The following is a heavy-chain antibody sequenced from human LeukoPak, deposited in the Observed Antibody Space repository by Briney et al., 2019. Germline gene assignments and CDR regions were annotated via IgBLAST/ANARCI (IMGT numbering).Heavy chain of an antibody. D-gene: IGHD4-17*01. J-gene: IGHJ5*02. CDR3: ARDGLLRAVTRSLS. CDR2: IYYSGST. CDR1: GGSISSSSYY. V-gene: IGHV4-39*07. Sequence: SETLSLTCTVSGGSISSSSYYWGWIRQPPGKGLEWIGSIYYSGSTYYNPSLKSRVPISVDTSKNQFSLKLSSVTAADTAVYYCARDGLLRAVTRSLSWGQGTLVTVSS.